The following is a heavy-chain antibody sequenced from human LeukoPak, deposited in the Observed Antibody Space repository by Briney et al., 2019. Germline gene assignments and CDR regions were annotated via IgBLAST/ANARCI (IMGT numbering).Heavy chain of an antibody. CDR1: GFTFSSYA. CDR3: AKGKADLDY. D-gene: IGHD6-19*01. Sequence: GASLRLSCAASGFTFSSYAMSWVRQAPGKGLECVSAISNSGGSTYYADSVKGRFTISRDNSKNTLYLQMNSLRAEDTAVYYCAKGKADLDYWGLGTLVTVSS. V-gene: IGHV3-23*01. J-gene: IGHJ4*02. CDR2: ISNSGGST.